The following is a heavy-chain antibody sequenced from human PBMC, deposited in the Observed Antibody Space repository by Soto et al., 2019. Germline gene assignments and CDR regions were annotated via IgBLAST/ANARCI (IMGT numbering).Heavy chain of an antibody. CDR1: GFTLRSHR. J-gene: IGHJ3*01. CDR3: ARGDRGAFDL. Sequence: PGGSLRLSCAASGFTLRSHRIHWVRQVPGKGLEWVSRIDTDGGGTSYADSVKGRFTISTDNAKNTVNLQMNGLRGEDTAVYYCARGDRGAFDLWGQGTMVTVS. CDR2: IDTDGGGT. V-gene: IGHV3-74*01. D-gene: IGHD2-21*02.